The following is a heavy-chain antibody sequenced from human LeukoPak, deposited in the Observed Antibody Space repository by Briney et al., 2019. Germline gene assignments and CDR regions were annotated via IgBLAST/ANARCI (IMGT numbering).Heavy chain of an antibody. CDR1: GFTFSTYR. CDR2: INSDGDIT. CDR3: AGGISATGGG. V-gene: IGHV3-74*01. Sequence: GGSLRLSCAASGFTFSTYRMRWVRQAPGKGLVWVSRINSDGDITTYADSVKGRFTISRDNAKNTLYLQMNSQRVETTAVYYCAGGISATGGGWGQGTMVTVSS. D-gene: IGHD6-13*01. J-gene: IGHJ3*01.